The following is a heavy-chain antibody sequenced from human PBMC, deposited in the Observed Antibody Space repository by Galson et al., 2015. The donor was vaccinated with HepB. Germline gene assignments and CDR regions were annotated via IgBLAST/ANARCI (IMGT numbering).Heavy chain of an antibody. D-gene: IGHD4-17*01. CDR3: ARGQDEYSDPRGHHY. V-gene: IGHV1-2*06. Sequence: SVKVSCKASGYTFAGYYIHWVRQAPGQGLEWMGRIHPNTGDTKYTQKFQGRVTVTRDTSISTAYLELSRLRSDDTAVYYCARGQDEYSDPRGHHYWGQGTLVTVSS. CDR1: GYTFAGYY. CDR2: IHPNTGDT. J-gene: IGHJ4*02.